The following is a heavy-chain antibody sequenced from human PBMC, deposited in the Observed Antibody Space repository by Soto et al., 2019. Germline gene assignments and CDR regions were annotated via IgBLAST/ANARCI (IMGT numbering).Heavy chain of an antibody. V-gene: IGHV3-73*01. J-gene: IGHJ4*02. D-gene: IGHD3-10*01. CDR2: IRDRAYNYAT. CDR3: TRLISAAQDY. Sequence: GGSLRLSCAASGFVFKDSSIHWVRQASGKGLEWVGRIRDRAYNYATAYAASVKGRFTISRDDSNNKAYLQMDSLKTEDTAIYYCTRLISAAQDYWGQGTLVTVSS. CDR1: GFVFKDSS.